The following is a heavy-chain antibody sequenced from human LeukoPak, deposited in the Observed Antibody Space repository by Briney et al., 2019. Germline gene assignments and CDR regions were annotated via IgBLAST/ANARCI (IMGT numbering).Heavy chain of an antibody. Sequence: GASAKVSCKVSGYTLTELSMHWVRQAPGKGLEWMGGFDPEDGETIYAQKFQGRVTMTEDTSTDTAYMELSSLRSEDTAVYYCATGRYTAMVTSRPQEFDYWGQGTLVTVSS. CDR2: FDPEDGET. D-gene: IGHD5-18*01. CDR3: ATGRYTAMVTSRPQEFDY. V-gene: IGHV1-24*01. CDR1: GYTLTELS. J-gene: IGHJ4*02.